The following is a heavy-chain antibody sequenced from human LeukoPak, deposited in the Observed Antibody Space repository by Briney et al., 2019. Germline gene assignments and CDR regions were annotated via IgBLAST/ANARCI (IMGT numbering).Heavy chain of an antibody. V-gene: IGHV1-18*01. Sequence: ASVKVSCKASGYTFTSSGISWVRQAPGQGLEWMGWISAYNGNTNYAQNLQGRVTMTTNTSTSTAYMELRSLRSDDTAVYYCARMIVGLEWLFEGGWFDPWGQGTLVTVSS. CDR3: ARMIVGLEWLFEGGWFDP. CDR2: ISAYNGNT. D-gene: IGHD3-3*01. J-gene: IGHJ5*02. CDR1: GYTFTSSG.